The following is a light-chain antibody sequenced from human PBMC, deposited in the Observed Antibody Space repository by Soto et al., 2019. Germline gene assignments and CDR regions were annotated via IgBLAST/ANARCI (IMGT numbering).Light chain of an antibody. CDR3: VLYMKGDIRV. V-gene: IGLV8-61*01. J-gene: IGLJ2*01. CDR1: SCSVSSRYY. CDR2: SGD. Sequence: QTVVTQEASLSVSPGGTVTLTCGFTSCSVSSRYYPSWYRQDPGQTPRTLIYSGDIRSSGVPDRFSGSILGSKAALTITGAQADDESVYYCVLYMKGDIRVFGGGTKLTVL.